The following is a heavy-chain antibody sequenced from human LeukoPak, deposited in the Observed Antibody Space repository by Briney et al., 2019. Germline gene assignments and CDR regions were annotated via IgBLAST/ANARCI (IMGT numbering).Heavy chain of an antibody. CDR3: AKGIHDNSGYYYFDS. Sequence: PGGSLRLSCAASGFTFSNYGMHWVRQAPGKGLEWVAVISFDGGSQYYADSVKGRFTISRDNSNNTLYLQMNSLRVEDTAVYYCAKGIHDNSGYYYFDSWGQGTLVTVSS. CDR1: GFTFSNYG. CDR2: ISFDGGSQ. D-gene: IGHD3-22*01. J-gene: IGHJ4*02. V-gene: IGHV3-30*18.